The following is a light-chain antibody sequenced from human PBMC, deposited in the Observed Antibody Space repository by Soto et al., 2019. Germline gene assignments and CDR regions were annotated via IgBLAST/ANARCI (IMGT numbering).Light chain of an antibody. CDR1: QNFGNTF. V-gene: IGKV3-20*01. J-gene: IGKJ2*01. CDR2: GAS. CDR3: QQYGSSPYT. Sequence: ETVLTQSPGTLSLSPGESATLSCRASQNFGNTFLAWYQQKPGQAPRLLIYGASDRATGIPDRFSGSGSGTDFTLTISRLEHEDFAVYYCQQYGSSPYTFGQGTKLEIK.